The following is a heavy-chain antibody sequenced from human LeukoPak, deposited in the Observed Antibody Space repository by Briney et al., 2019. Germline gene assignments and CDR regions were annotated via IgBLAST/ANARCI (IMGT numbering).Heavy chain of an antibody. V-gene: IGHV1-2*02. CDR2: INPNSGGT. CDR3: ARSPYTSGSLFYFDY. J-gene: IGHJ4*02. CDR1: GYTFTGYY. D-gene: IGHD5-18*01. Sequence: ASVKVSCKASGYTFTGYYMHWVRQAPGQGLEWMGWINPNSGGTNYAQKLQGRVTLTRDTSTSTVYMELSSLRSDDTAVYYCARSPYTSGSLFYFDYWGQGTLVTVSS.